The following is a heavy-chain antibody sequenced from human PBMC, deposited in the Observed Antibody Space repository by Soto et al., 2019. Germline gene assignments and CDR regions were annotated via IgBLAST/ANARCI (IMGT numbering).Heavy chain of an antibody. Sequence: EVQLLESGGGLVQPGGSLRLSCAASGFTFSSYAMSWVRQAPGKGLEWVSGISGSGGSTYYADSVKGRFTNSRDNSKNTLYLQMNSLRAEDTAVYYCAKEGGYCSSTSCYGRVYYWGQGTLVTVSS. CDR3: AKEGGYCSSTSCYGRVYY. V-gene: IGHV3-23*01. CDR2: ISGSGGST. D-gene: IGHD2-2*03. J-gene: IGHJ4*02. CDR1: GFTFSSYA.